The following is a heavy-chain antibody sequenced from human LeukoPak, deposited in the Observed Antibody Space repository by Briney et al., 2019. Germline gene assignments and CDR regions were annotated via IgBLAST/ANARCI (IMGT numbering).Heavy chain of an antibody. D-gene: IGHD2-15*01. Sequence: PSVTLSFTCTVSAGTISSGNYYWSWIRQPPGKGLEWNGYIYYSGSTYYIPSLKSRVTISVDTSKNQFSLKLSSVTAADTAVYYCARVDCSGGSCYSDYYYYGMDVWGQGTTVTVSS. V-gene: IGHV4-30-4*01. CDR1: AGTISSGNYY. CDR3: ARVDCSGGSCYSDYYYYGMDV. J-gene: IGHJ6*02. CDR2: IYYSGST.